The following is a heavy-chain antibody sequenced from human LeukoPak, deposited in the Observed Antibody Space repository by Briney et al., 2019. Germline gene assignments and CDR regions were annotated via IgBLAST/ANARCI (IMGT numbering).Heavy chain of an antibody. V-gene: IGHV4-39*01. D-gene: IGHD5-24*01. Sequence: SETLSLTCTVSGGSISSSSYYWVWIPQPPGKGLEWIVSSYYSGITYYNPSLKSRVTISVDTSKNQFSLKLSSVTAADTAVYYCARLEERLGYSFGYWGQGTLVTVSS. J-gene: IGHJ4*02. CDR3: ARLEERLGYSFGY. CDR2: SYYSGIT. CDR1: GGSISSSSYY.